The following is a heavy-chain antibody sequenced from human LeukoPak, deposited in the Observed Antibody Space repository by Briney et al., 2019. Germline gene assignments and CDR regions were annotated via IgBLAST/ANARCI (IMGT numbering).Heavy chain of an antibody. CDR2: INDSGGST. J-gene: IGHJ3*02. CDR3: AKVDYFDCSGGRCYIDAFDI. V-gene: IGHV3-23*01. D-gene: IGHD2-15*01. CDR1: GFTFSSYA. Sequence: GGSLRLSCAASGFTFSSYAMSWVRQAPGKGLEWVSNINDSGGSTYYADSVKGRFTISRDNSKNTLYLQMNSLRAEDTAVYYCAKVDYFDCSGGRCYIDAFDIWGQGTMVSVSS.